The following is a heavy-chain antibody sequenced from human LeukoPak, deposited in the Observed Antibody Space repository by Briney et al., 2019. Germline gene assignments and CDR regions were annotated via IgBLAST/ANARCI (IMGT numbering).Heavy chain of an antibody. CDR3: ARDTTYYYDSSGYYYVGYFDY. Sequence: SETLSLTCTVSGGSISSYYWSWIRQPPGKGLEWIGYIYYSGSTNYNPSLKRRVTISVDTSKNQFSLKLNSVTAADTAVYYCARDTTYYYDSSGYYYVGYFDYWGQGTLVTVSS. V-gene: IGHV4-59*01. CDR2: IYYSGST. CDR1: GGSISSYY. J-gene: IGHJ4*02. D-gene: IGHD3-22*01.